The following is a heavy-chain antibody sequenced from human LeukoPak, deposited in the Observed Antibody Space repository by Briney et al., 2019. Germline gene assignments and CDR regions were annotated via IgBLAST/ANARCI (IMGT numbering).Heavy chain of an antibody. CDR2: ISLTGET. CDR3: SRESGAFSPFGY. V-gene: IGHV4-4*02. D-gene: IGHD1-26*01. J-gene: IGHJ4*02. Sequence: PSETLSLTCGVSGGSISSTNWWSWVRQPPGQGLEWIGEISLTGETNYNPSLNGRVTMSLDKSRNQLSLTLTSVTAADTAVYYCSRESGAFSPFGYWGQGTLVTVSS. CDR1: GGSISSTNW.